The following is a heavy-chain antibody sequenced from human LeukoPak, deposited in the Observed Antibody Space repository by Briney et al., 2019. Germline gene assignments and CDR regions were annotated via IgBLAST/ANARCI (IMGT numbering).Heavy chain of an antibody. V-gene: IGHV4-39*01. Sequence: SETLSLTCTVSGGSISSSSYYWGWIRQPPGKGLEWIGSIYYSGSTYYNPSLKSRVTISVDTSKNQFSLKLSSVTAADTAVYYCARPHSSDSNPLYYYYMDVWGKGTTVTVSS. CDR1: GGSISSSSYY. D-gene: IGHD2-21*01. CDR3: ARPHSSDSNPLYYYYMDV. J-gene: IGHJ6*03. CDR2: IYYSGST.